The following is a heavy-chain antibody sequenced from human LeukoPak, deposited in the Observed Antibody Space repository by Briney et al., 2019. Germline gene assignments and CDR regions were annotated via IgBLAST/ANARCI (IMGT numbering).Heavy chain of an antibody. CDR3: ARYPIAAAGMDV. J-gene: IGHJ6*04. D-gene: IGHD6-13*01. V-gene: IGHV1-69*13. CDR2: IIPIFGTA. Sequence: ASVKVSCKASGGTFSSYAISWVRQAPGQGLEWMGGIIPIFGTANYAQKFQGRVTITADESTSTPYMELSSLRSEDTAVYYCARYPIAAAGMDVWGKGTTVTVSS. CDR1: GGTFSSYA.